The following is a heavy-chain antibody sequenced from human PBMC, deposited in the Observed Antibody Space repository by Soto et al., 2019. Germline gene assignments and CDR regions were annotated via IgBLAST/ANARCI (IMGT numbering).Heavy chain of an antibody. J-gene: IGHJ6*02. CDR3: ARDLGGGIAARPRSNYYYYYRMDV. Sequence: GGSLRLSCAASGFIFSSYSMNWVRQAPGKGLEWVSYISSSSSTIYYADSVKGRFTISRDNAKNSLYLQMNSLRDEDTAVYYCARDLGGGIAARPRSNYYYYYRMDVWGQGTTVTVSS. CDR1: GFIFSSYS. D-gene: IGHD6-6*01. CDR2: ISSSSSTI. V-gene: IGHV3-48*02.